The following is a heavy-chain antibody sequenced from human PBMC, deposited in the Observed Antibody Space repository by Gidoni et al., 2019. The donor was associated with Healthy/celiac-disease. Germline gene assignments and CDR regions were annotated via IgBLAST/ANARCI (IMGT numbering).Heavy chain of an antibody. J-gene: IGHJ5*02. CDR2: IYTSGST. V-gene: IGHV4-4*07. CDR3: ARDRPTMIDLDWFDP. CDR1: GGSISSYY. Sequence: QVQLQESGPGLVKPSETLSLTCTVSGGSISSYYWSWIRQPAGKGLEWIGRIYTSGSTNYNPSLKSRVTMSVDTSKNQFSLKLSSVTAADTAVYYCARDRPTMIDLDWFDPWGQGTLVTVSS. D-gene: IGHD3-22*01.